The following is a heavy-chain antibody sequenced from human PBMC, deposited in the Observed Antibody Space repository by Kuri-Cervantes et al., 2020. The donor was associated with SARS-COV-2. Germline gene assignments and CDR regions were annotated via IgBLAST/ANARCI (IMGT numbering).Heavy chain of an antibody. CDR1: GFTFSSYW. CDR3: AKVYGDIVVVLAAKYFQH. CDR2: IKQDGSEK. Sequence: GGSLRLSCAASGFTFSSYWMSRVRQAPGKGLEWVANIKQDGSEKYYVDSVKGRFTISRDNAKNSLYLQMNSLRAEDTAVYYCAKVYGDIVVVLAAKYFQHWGQGTLVTVSS. D-gene: IGHD2-2*01. J-gene: IGHJ1*01. V-gene: IGHV3-7*03.